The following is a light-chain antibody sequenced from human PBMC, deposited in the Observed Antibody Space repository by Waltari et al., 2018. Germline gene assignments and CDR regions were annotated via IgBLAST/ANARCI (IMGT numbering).Light chain of an antibody. J-gene: IGKJ4*01. V-gene: IGKV4-1*01. CDR2: WAS. CDR3: QQYYSTVT. CDR1: QSVLNRDTKKSY. Sequence: DIVMTQSPDSLAVSLGKRATITCRSSQSVLNRDTKKSYLAWYQQKSGQTPKLLIYWASTRESGVPDRFSGSGSGTDFTLTITSLQAEDVAVYYCQQYYSTVTFGGGTKVEIK.